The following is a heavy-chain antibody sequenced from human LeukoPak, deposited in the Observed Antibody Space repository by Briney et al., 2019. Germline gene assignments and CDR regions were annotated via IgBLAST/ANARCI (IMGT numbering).Heavy chain of an antibody. CDR1: GFTFSSYG. CDR3: AKDRLQWPNYYYYGMDV. CDR2: ISYDGSNK. D-gene: IGHD6-19*01. V-gene: IGHV3-30*18. Sequence: GGSLRLSCAASGFTFSSYGMHWVRQAPGKGLEWVAVISYDGSNKYYADSVKGRFTISRDNSKNTLYLQMNSLRAEDTAVYYCAKDRLQWPNYYYYGMDVWGQGTTVTVSS. J-gene: IGHJ6*02.